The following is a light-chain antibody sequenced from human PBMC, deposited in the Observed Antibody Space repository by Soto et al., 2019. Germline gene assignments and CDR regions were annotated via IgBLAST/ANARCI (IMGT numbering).Light chain of an antibody. Sequence: QSVLTQPASVSGSPGQSITFSCTGTSSDIGVYNYVSWYQQHPGKAPKLMIYEVNNRPSGVSNRFSGSKSGNTASLTISGLQADDEADYYCSSYTNTNSLEDWVFGGGTKVTVL. CDR3: SSYTNTNSLEDWV. V-gene: IGLV2-14*01. CDR1: SSDIGVYNY. J-gene: IGLJ3*02. CDR2: EVN.